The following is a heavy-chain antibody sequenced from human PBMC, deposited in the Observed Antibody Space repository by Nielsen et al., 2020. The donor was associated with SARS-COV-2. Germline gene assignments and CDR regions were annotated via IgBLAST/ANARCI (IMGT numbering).Heavy chain of an antibody. CDR2: ISYDGSNK. J-gene: IGHJ4*02. Sequence: GGSLRLSCAASGFTFSSYAMHWVRQAPGKGLEWVAVISYDGSNKYYADSVKGRFTISRDNSKNTLYLQMNSLRAEDTAVYYCARDQGFFGSYYNYWGQGTLVTVSS. CDR3: ARDQGFFGSYYNY. V-gene: IGHV3-30-3*01. D-gene: IGHD3-10*01. CDR1: GFTFSSYA.